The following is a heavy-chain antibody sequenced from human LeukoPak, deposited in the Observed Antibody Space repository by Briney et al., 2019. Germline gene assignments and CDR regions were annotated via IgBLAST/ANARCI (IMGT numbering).Heavy chain of an antibody. D-gene: IGHD5-18*01. CDR3: ANDYSYANPYFDY. V-gene: IGHV3-23*01. J-gene: IGHJ4*02. CDR1: GFTFSSYA. CDR2: ISGSGGST. Sequence: PGGSLRLSCAASGFTFSSYAMSWVRQAPGKGLEWVSAISGSGGSTHYADSVKGRFTISRDNSKNTLYLQMNSLRAEDTAVYYCANDYSYANPYFDYWGQGTLVTVSS.